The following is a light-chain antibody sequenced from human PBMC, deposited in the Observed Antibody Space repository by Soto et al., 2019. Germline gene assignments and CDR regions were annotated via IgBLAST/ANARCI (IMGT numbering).Light chain of an antibody. V-gene: IGKV1-39*01. J-gene: IGKJ4*01. Sequence: DIQLTQTPSSLSASVGDRVYITCRTSQTISTFLNWHHHRPGQAPKNLIYSISNLQSGVPSRFSGGGAGTEFTLTITSLQPEDFGSYSCQQTYNLPPTFGGGTRVQLK. CDR2: SIS. CDR3: QQTYNLPPT. CDR1: QTISTF.